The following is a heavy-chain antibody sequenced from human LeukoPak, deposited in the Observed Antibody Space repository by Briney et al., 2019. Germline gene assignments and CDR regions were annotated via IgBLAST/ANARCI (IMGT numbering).Heavy chain of an antibody. J-gene: IGHJ3*02. CDR2: ISWNSGSV. V-gene: IGHV3-9*03. Sequence: PGGSLRLSCAAPGFTFSSYSMNWVRQAPGKGLEWVSGISWNSGSVGYADSVKGRLTISRDNAKNSLYLQMNSLRAEDMALYYCAKLHGRYQLLWGAFDIWGQGTMVTVSS. D-gene: IGHD2-2*01. CDR1: GFTFSSYS. CDR3: AKLHGRYQLLWGAFDI.